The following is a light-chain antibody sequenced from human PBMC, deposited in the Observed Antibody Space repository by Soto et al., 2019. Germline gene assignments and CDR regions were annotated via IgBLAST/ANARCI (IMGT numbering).Light chain of an antibody. CDR2: AAS. J-gene: IGKJ4*01. V-gene: IGKV1-9*01. Sequence: GDRVTITCRASQDISSFLAWYQQKPGKAPKLLIFAASTFQSGVPSRFSGSGSGTDFTRTISSLQPEDFATYYCQQTESYPSTFGGGTKVEIK. CDR1: QDISSF. CDR3: QQTESYPST.